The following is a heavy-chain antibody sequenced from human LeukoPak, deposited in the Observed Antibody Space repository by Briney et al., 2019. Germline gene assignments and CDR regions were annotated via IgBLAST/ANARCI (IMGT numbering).Heavy chain of an antibody. V-gene: IGHV3-30*03. CDR3: ARDSIAVAGTQYYGMDV. J-gene: IGHJ6*02. D-gene: IGHD6-19*01. Sequence: GGSLRLSCAASGFTFSSYGMHWVRQAPGKGLEWVAVISYDGSNKYYADSVKGRFTISRDNSKNTLYLQMNSLRAEDTAVYYCARDSIAVAGTQYYGMDVWGQGTTVTVSS. CDR2: ISYDGSNK. CDR1: GFTFSSYG.